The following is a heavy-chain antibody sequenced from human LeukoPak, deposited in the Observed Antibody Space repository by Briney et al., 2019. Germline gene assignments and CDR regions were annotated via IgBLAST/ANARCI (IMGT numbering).Heavy chain of an antibody. V-gene: IGHV3-21*01. J-gene: IGHJ6*02. CDR1: GFTFSSYS. CDR2: ISSSSSYI. Sequence: PGGSLRLPCAASGFTFSSYSMNWVRQAPGKGLEWVSSISSSSSYIYYADSVKGRFTISRDNAKNSLYLQMNSLRAEDTAVYYCARDLLNYGSGSMDVWGQGTTVTVSS. D-gene: IGHD3-10*01. CDR3: ARDLLNYGSGSMDV.